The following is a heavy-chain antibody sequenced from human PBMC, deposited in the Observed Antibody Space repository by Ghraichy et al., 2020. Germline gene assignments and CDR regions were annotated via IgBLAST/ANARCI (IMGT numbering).Heavy chain of an antibody. V-gene: IGHV3-23*01. CDR3: AKDRRCSGGSCYFRVAFDI. CDR2: ISGSGGST. CDR1: GFTFSSYA. D-gene: IGHD2-15*01. J-gene: IGHJ3*02. Sequence: SCAASGFTFSSYAMSWVRQAPGKGLEWVSAISGSGGSTYYADSVKGRFTISRDNSKNTLYLQMNSLRAEDTAVYYCAKDRRCSGGSCYFRVAFDIWGQGTMVTVSS.